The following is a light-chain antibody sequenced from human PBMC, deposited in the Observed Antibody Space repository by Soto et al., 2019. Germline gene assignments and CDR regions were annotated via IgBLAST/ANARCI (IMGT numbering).Light chain of an antibody. CDR3: SSYTTTSTLV. CDR2: EVR. V-gene: IGLV2-14*01. Sequence: QSALTQPASVSGSPGQSITIACTGTIRDVGSYNLVSWYQQRPGEAPKLIISEVRNRPSGISYRFTGSKSGNTASLTIPGLQTEDEADYYCSSYTTTSTLVFGGGTKLTVL. J-gene: IGLJ3*02. CDR1: IRDVGSYNL.